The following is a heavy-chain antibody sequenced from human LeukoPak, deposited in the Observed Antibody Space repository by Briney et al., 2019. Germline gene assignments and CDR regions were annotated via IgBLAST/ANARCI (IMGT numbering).Heavy chain of an antibody. J-gene: IGHJ6*03. CDR1: GGPISGYF. D-gene: IGHD3-10*02. V-gene: IGHV4-4*09. CDR3: ARHSPPPTGFCSGTIGFMSGSQYLYMDV. CDR2: IYSTGTT. Sequence: SETLSLTCTVSGGPISGYFWSWIRQPPGKGPEWIGYIYSTGTTNYSPSLSSRVTISVDTSKNQLSLNLRFVTATDTAVYHCARHSPPPTGFCSGTIGFMSGSQYLYMDVWGKGTSVTVS.